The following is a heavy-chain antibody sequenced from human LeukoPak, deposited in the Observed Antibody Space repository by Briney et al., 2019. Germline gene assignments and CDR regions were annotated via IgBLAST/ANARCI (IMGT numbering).Heavy chain of an antibody. J-gene: IGHJ2*01. D-gene: IGHD1-26*01. CDR1: GFTFSGYW. CDR3: ARVRGTRYFDL. Sequence: GGSLRLSCAGSGFTFSGYWMTWVRQAPGKGLEWVASIKQDGSEEHHVDSVKGRFTISRDNAKNPLYLQMNSLRAEDTAVYYCARVRGTRYFDLWGRGTLVTVSS. V-gene: IGHV3-7*01. CDR2: IKQDGSEE.